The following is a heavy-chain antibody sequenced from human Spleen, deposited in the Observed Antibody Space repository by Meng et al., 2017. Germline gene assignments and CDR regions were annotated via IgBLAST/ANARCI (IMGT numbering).Heavy chain of an antibody. CDR3: ARDEDISAAGYLLGDF. V-gene: IGHV1-2*06. Sequence: VQLSQSGPGVKKPGGSVKVSWKASGYTFAAYWIQWVRQAPGQGLEWMGRIDPKSDNTHYAQKFQGRVTMTRDTSISTAYMELSGLRSDDTAVYYCARDEDISAAGYLLGDFWGQGTLVTVSS. CDR1: GYTFAAYW. CDR2: IDPKSDNT. J-gene: IGHJ4*02. D-gene: IGHD6-13*01.